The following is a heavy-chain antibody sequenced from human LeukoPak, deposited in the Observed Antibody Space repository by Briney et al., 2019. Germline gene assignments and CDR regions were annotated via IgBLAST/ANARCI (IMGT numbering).Heavy chain of an antibody. J-gene: IGHJ4*02. CDR1: GGSISSSSYY. CDR2: IYSSGST. V-gene: IGHV4-39*01. Sequence: SETLSLTCTVSGGSISSSSYYWGWIRQSPGQGLEWIGSIYSSGSTYYNPSFKSRVTISMDTSKNQLSLMMCSVTAADMALYCCAYNEWAGYYFDYWGQGTLVTVSS. CDR3: AYNEWAGYYFDY. D-gene: IGHD1-26*01.